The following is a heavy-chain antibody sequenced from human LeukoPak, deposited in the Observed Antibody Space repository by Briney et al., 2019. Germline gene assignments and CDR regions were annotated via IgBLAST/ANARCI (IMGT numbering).Heavy chain of an antibody. CDR3: ARLGYCNTGSCYSLDY. J-gene: IGHJ4*02. V-gene: IGHV3-48*04. Sequence: GGSLRLSCAASGFIFSTYGMHWVRQAPGKGLEWISYISSSGKTVFYADSVKGRFTISRDNAKNSLFLQVNSLRAEDTALYYCARLGYCNTGSCYSLDYWGQGTLVTVSS. CDR2: ISSSGKTV. CDR1: GFIFSTYG. D-gene: IGHD2-15*01.